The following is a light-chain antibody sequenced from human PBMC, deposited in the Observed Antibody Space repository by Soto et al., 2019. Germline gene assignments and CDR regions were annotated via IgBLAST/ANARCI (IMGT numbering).Light chain of an antibody. Sequence: QPVLTQSSSASASLGSSVKLTCTLSSGHSSYIIAWHQQQPGKAPRYLMNLEGRGSYNKGSGVPDRFSGSSSGVDRYLTISNLQFEDEADYYCETWDSHTWVFGGGTKVTVL. V-gene: IGLV4-60*02. J-gene: IGLJ3*02. CDR3: ETWDSHTWV. CDR1: SGHSSYI. CDR2: LEGRGSY.